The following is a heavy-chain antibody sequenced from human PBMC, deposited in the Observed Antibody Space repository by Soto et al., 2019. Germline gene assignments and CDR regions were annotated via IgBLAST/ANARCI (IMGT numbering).Heavy chain of an antibody. V-gene: IGHV4-39*01. CDR3: MLGSGWKDFDY. J-gene: IGHJ4*02. CDR1: GGSISGSGDY. Sequence: SVTLSLTCTVSGGSISGSGDYWGWIRQPPGKGLEWIGNIYYSGSTYYNPSLKSRVTISVDTSKNQFSLKLSSVTAADTAVYYCMLGSGWKDFDYWGQGTLVTVSS. CDR2: IYYSGST. D-gene: IGHD3-22*01.